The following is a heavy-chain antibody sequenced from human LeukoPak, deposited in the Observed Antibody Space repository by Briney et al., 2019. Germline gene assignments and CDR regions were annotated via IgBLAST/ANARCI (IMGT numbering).Heavy chain of an antibody. V-gene: IGHV3-66*01. CDR1: GFTVSSNY. D-gene: IGHD3-22*01. Sequence: GGSLRLSCAASGFTVSSNYMSWVRQAPGKGLEWVSVIYSGGSTYYADSVKGRFTISRDNSKNTQYLQMNSLRAEDTAVYYCARGTYYYDSSGYAFDYWGQGTLVTVSS. CDR3: ARGTYYYDSSGYAFDY. CDR2: IYSGGST. J-gene: IGHJ4*02.